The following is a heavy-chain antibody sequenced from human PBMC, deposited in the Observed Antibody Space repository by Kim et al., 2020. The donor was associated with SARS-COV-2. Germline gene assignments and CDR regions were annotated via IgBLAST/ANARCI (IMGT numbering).Heavy chain of an antibody. CDR1: GFTFSSYS. D-gene: IGHD2-8*01. CDR3: XXVLTXXWSXXXY. V-gene: IGHV3-21*04. CDR2: XSSSSSYI. Sequence: GGSLRLSCAASGFTFSSYSMNWVRQAPGKGLXXISSXSSSSSYIYYADSVKGRFXXSRAXXRAPXXLQINSLRAGATAVXYCXXVLTXXWSXXXYWXXGTLVXVSS. J-gene: IGHJ4*02.